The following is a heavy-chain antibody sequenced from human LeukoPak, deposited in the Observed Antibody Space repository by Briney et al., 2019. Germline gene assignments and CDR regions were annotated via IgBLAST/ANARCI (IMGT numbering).Heavy chain of an antibody. CDR2: IYYSGST. D-gene: IGHD2-2*01. CDR3: ARRCSSTSCSFDY. Sequence: SETLSLTCTVSGGSFSSYYWSWIRQPPGKGLEWIGYIYYSGSTNYNPSLKSRVTISVDTSKNQFSLKLSSVTAADTAVYYCARRCSSTSCSFDYWGQGTLVTVSS. CDR1: GGSFSSYY. J-gene: IGHJ4*02. V-gene: IGHV4-59*08.